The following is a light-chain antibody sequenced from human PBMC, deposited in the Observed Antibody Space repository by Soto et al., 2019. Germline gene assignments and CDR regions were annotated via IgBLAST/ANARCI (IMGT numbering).Light chain of an antibody. V-gene: IGLV2-11*01. CDR3: CSYAGTPYV. CDR2: GVS. J-gene: IGLJ1*01. Sequence: QSVLTQPRSVSASPGQSVTISCTGTRSDVGGYNYVSWYQQHPGKAPKLMIYGVSERPSGVPDRFSGSKSGNTASLTISGLQAEDEADYYCCSYAGTPYVFGTGTKVTVL. CDR1: RSDVGGYNY.